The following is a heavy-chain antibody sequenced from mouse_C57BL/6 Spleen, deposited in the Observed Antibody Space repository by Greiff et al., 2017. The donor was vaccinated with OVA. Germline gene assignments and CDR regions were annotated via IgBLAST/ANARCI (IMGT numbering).Heavy chain of an antibody. Sequence: QVQLKQSGPELVKPGASVKISCKASGYTFTDYYINWVKQRPGQGLEWIGWIFPGSGSTYYNEKFKGKATLTVDKSSSTAYMLLSSLTSEDSAVYFCARSGYYSNSYYAMDYWGQGTSVTVSS. J-gene: IGHJ4*01. D-gene: IGHD2-5*01. CDR3: ARSGYYSNSYYAMDY. CDR2: IFPGSGST. CDR1: GYTFTDYY. V-gene: IGHV1-75*01.